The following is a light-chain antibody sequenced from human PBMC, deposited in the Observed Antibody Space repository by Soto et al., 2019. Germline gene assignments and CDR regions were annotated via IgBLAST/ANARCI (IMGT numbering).Light chain of an antibody. Sequence: DVQMTQSPSSLSAFVGDRVTITCRASQGIDPYLAWFQQKPGKGPKLLIYATSTLQSGAPSRFSGSGSGTDFTLTISSLQPEDVGTYYCQKDNSSPLTFGGGTKVEIK. CDR2: ATS. CDR1: QGIDPY. J-gene: IGKJ4*01. V-gene: IGKV1-27*01. CDR3: QKDNSSPLT.